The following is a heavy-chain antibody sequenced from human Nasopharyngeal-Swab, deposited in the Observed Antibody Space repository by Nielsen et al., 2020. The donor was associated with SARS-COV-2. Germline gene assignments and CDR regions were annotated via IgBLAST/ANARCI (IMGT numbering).Heavy chain of an antibody. CDR2: ISSSSSTI. CDR1: GFTFSSYS. CDR3: ARDERSYLDY. Sequence: GESLKISCAASGFTFSSYSMNWVRQAPGKGLEWVSYISSSSSTIYYADSVKGRFTISRDNAENSLYLQMNSLRDEDTAVYYCARDERSYLDYWGQGTLVTVSS. J-gene: IGHJ4*02. V-gene: IGHV3-48*02.